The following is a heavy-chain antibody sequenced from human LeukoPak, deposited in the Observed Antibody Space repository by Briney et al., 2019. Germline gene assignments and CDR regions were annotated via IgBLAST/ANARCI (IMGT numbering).Heavy chain of an antibody. D-gene: IGHD5-18*01. CDR3: AKHKYIQLWTPLDS. CDR2: ISGSAGHT. Sequence: GGSLRLSCAASGFNLSNYAMSWVSQAPGRWLECVSDISGSAGHTSYAESVKGRFTVARDNSKNTLYVQMNSLRAEDTAVYYCAKHKYIQLWTPLDSWGQGTLVTVSS. V-gene: IGHV3-23*01. CDR1: GFNLSNYA. J-gene: IGHJ4*02.